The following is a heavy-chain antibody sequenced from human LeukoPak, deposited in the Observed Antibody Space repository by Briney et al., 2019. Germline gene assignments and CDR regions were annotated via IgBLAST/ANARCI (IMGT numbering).Heavy chain of an antibody. V-gene: IGHV3-48*02. CDR2: ISSRGSAI. CDR3: ARDYAYGFDS. J-gene: IGHJ4*02. D-gene: IGHD2-2*01. CDR1: GFTFSRYN. Sequence: GGSLTLSCAASGFTFSRYNIKWVRQAPGKGLEWLSYISSRGSAIYYADSLKARFSISRDNAKNSLYLQINSLRDEDTAVYYCARDYAYGFDSWGQGTLVTVSS.